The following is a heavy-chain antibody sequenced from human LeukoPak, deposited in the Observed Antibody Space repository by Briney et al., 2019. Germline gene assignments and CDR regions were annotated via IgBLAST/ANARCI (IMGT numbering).Heavy chain of an antibody. D-gene: IGHD3/OR15-3a*01. CDR1: GLTVSSDY. J-gene: IGHJ4*02. Sequence: QPGGSLRLSCAASGLTVSSDYMIWVRQTPGKGLEWVSVIYSGGTTHYADSVKGRFTISRDNAKNSLYLQMNSLRAEDTAVYYCARWTGGFDYWGQGTLVTVSS. CDR2: IYSGGTT. V-gene: IGHV3-66*01. CDR3: ARWTGGFDY.